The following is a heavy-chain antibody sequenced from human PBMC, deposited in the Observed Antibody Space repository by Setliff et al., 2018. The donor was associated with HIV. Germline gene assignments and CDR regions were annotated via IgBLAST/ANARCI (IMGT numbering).Heavy chain of an antibody. V-gene: IGHV4-61*02. CDR3: AREIQASIDPPYGYNYFDP. CDR1: GGSISSGSYY. J-gene: IGHJ5*02. Sequence: PSETMSLTCTVSGGSISSGSYYWSWIRQTAGKGLEWIGRIYSSGSTNYNPALKRRPAMSPETSSNQFSLKLRSMTAADTAVYYCAREIQASIDPPYGYNYFDPWGQGILVTVSS. D-gene: IGHD3-9*01. CDR2: IYSSGST.